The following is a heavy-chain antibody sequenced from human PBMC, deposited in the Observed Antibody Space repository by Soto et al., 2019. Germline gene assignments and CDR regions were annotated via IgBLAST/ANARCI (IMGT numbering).Heavy chain of an antibody. J-gene: IGHJ6*02. CDR2: IYGAFGE. D-gene: IGHD3-16*01. CDR1: GFTVSRTH. CDR3: AREGGASRRSGMDV. Sequence: QLVESGGGLIQPGGSLRVSCAASGFTVSRTHISWVRQAPGKGLEWVSKIYGAFGEFYADSVKGRFTISKDDSKNTVYLQMSSLGAGDTATYYCAREGGASRRSGMDVWGQGTTVIVS. V-gene: IGHV3-53*01.